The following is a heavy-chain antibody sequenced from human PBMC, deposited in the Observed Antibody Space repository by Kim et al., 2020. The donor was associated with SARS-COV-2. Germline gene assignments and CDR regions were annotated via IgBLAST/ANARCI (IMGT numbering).Heavy chain of an antibody. V-gene: IGHV3-23*01. J-gene: IGHJ4*02. D-gene: IGHD3-9*01. CDR2: ITIGGTT. CDR1: GFSIGTYA. Sequence: GGSLRLSCAASGFSIGTYAMSWVRQAPGKGLEWVSAITIGGTTFYADSVKGRFTISRDDSKNTLYLQMNSLRAEDTAVYFCAKDRTLTGTNYFDYWGQGT. CDR3: AKDRTLTGTNYFDY.